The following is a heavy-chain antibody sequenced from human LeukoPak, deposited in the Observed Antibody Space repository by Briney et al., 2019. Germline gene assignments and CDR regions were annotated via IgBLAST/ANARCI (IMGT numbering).Heavy chain of an antibody. CDR3: ASGLRGVIFGVVNPPPFDY. CDR2: ISAYNGNT. J-gene: IGHJ4*02. D-gene: IGHD3-3*01. CDR1: GYTFTSYG. Sequence: ASVKVSCKASGYTFTSYGISWVRQAPGQGLEWMGWISAYNGNTNYAQKLQGRVTMTTDTSTSTAYMELRSLRSEDTAVYYCASGLRGVIFGVVNPPPFDYWGQGTLVTVSS. V-gene: IGHV1-18*01.